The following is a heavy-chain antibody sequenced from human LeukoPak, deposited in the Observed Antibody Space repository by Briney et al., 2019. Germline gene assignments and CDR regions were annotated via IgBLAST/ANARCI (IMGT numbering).Heavy chain of an antibody. CDR2: IYYSGST. Sequence: SETLSLTCAVSGGSISSGGYYWSWIRQHPGKGLEWIGYIYYSGSTYYNPSLRSRVTISIDTSKNQFSLKVTSLTGADTAVYYCARMYCNGDSCGWFDPWGQGTLVTVSS. J-gene: IGHJ5*02. CDR3: ARMYCNGDSCGWFDP. D-gene: IGHD2-15*01. CDR1: GGSISSGGYY. V-gene: IGHV4-31*11.